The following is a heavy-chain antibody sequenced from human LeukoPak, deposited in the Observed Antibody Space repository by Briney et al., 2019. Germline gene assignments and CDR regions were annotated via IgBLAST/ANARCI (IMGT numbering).Heavy chain of an antibody. Sequence: PGGSLRLSCATSGFTFSNYAIHWVRQAPGKGLEWVSYISSSGSTIYYADSVKGRFTISRDNAKNSLYLQMNSLRAEDTAVYYCARAVHSSGWYDYWGQGTLVTVSS. CDR3: ARAVHSSGWYDY. V-gene: IGHV3-48*03. D-gene: IGHD6-19*01. CDR1: GFTFSNYA. CDR2: ISSSGSTI. J-gene: IGHJ4*02.